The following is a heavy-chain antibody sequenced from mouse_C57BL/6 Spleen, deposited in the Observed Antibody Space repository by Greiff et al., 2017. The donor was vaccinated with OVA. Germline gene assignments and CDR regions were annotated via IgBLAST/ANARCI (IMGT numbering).Heavy chain of an antibody. CDR3: ARGGQPRFAY. CDR2: IYPGDGDT. D-gene: IGHD3-3*01. V-gene: IGHV1-80*01. CDR1: GYAFSSYW. J-gene: IGHJ3*01. Sequence: QVQLQQSGAELVKPGASVKISCKASGYAFSSYWMNWVKQRPGKGLEWIGQIYPGDGDTNYNGKFKGMATLTADKSSSTAYMQLSSLTSEVSAVCFSARGGQPRFAYWGQGTLVTVSA.